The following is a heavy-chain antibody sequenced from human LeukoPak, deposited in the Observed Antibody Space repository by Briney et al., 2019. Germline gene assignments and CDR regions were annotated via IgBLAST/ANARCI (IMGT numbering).Heavy chain of an antibody. Sequence: GGSLRLSCAASGFTFSSYAMSWVRQAPGKGLEWVSGITGSGGSTHYSDSVDGRFTISRDNSNNMLYLQMSSLRAGDTAVYYCAKDKSYGSGSYQFDFWGQGTLVTVSS. D-gene: IGHD3-10*01. CDR1: GFTFSSYA. CDR2: ITGSGGST. J-gene: IGHJ4*02. CDR3: AKDKSYGSGSYQFDF. V-gene: IGHV3-23*01.